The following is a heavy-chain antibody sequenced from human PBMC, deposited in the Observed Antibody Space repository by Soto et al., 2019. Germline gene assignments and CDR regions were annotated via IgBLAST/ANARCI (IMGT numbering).Heavy chain of an antibody. Sequence: GASVKVSCKASGYTFTSYGISWVRQAPGQGLEWMGWISAYNGNTNYAQKLHGRVTMTTDTSTSTAYMELRSLRSDDTAVYYCARDGYDYIWGSYRSYDAFDIWGQGTMVTVSS. CDR1: GYTFTSYG. J-gene: IGHJ3*02. V-gene: IGHV1-18*01. D-gene: IGHD3-16*02. CDR2: ISAYNGNT. CDR3: ARDGYDYIWGSYRSYDAFDI.